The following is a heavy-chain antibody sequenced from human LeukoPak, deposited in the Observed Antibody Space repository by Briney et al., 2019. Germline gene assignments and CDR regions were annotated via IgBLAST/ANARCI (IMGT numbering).Heavy chain of an antibody. V-gene: IGHV4-39*01. CDR3: ARVSVVISNSSYYGMDV. Sequence: SETLSLTCTVSGGSISSSSYYWGWIRQPPGKGLEWIGSIYYSGSTYYNPSLKSRVTISVDTSKNQFSLKLSSVTAADTAVYYCARVSVVISNSSYYGMDVWGQGTTVTVSS. CDR2: IYYSGST. CDR1: GGSISSSSYY. D-gene: IGHD3-22*01. J-gene: IGHJ6*02.